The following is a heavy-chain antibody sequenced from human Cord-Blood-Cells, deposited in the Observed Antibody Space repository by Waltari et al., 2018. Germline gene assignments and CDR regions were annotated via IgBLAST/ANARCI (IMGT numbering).Heavy chain of an antibody. Sequence: EVQLVESGGGLVKPGGSLRLSCAASGFTFSSYSMNWVRKAPGKGLEWVSSISSSSSYIYYADSVKGRFTISRDNAKNSLYLQMNSLRAEDTAVYYCARKNWGSSQCFDYWGQGTLVTVSS. V-gene: IGHV3-21*01. J-gene: IGHJ4*02. CDR1: GFTFSSYS. D-gene: IGHD7-27*01. CDR3: ARKNWGSSQCFDY. CDR2: ISSSSSYI.